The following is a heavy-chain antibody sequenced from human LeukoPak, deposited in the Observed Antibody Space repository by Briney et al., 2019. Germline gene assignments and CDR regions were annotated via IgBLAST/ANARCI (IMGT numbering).Heavy chain of an antibody. CDR2: INHSGST. D-gene: IGHD3-10*01. J-gene: IGHJ4*02. V-gene: IGHV4-34*01. CDR3: ARRLYYYGSGSYYKRPGRFDY. CDR1: GGSFSGYY. Sequence: SETLSLTCAVYGGSFSGYYWSWIRQPPGKGLEWIGEINHSGSTNYNPSLKSRVTISVDTSKNQFSLKLSSVTAADTAVYYCARRLYYYGSGSYYKRPGRFDYWGQGTLVTVSS.